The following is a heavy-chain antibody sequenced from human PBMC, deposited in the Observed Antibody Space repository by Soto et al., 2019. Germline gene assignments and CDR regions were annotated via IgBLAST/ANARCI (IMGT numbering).Heavy chain of an antibody. V-gene: IGHV3-7*01. D-gene: IGHD5-12*01. J-gene: IGHJ6*02. CDR1: GFSFSGYG. CDR2: IKQDGSEK. CDR3: ASAIVATIKAGWYYGMDV. Sequence: GGSLRLSCAASGFSFSGYGMNWVRQAPGQGLEWVANIKQDGSEKYYVDSVKGRFTISRDNAKNSLYLQMNSLRAEDTAVYYCASAIVATIKAGWYYGMDVWGQGTTVTVSS.